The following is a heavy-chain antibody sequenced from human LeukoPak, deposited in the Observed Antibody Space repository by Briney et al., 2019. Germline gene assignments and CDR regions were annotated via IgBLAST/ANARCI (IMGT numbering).Heavy chain of an antibody. Sequence: SETLSLTCTVSGGSISSYYWSWIRQPSGKGLEWIGYIYYSGSTNYNPSLKSRVTISVDTSKNQFSLKLSSVTAADTAVYYCARAVDGSYIPSYYMDVWGKGTTVTVSS. CDR3: ARAVDGSYIPSYYMDV. D-gene: IGHD1-26*01. V-gene: IGHV4-59*12. CDR1: GGSISSYY. CDR2: IYYSGST. J-gene: IGHJ6*03.